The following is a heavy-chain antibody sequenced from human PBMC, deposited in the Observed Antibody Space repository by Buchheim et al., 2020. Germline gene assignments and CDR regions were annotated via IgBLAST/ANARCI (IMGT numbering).Heavy chain of an antibody. V-gene: IGHV3-30*04. Sequence: QVQLVESGGGVVRPGRSLRLSCAASGFTFSTYAMHWVRQAPGKGLEWVAAISFDGTDKYSADSVKGRLTISRDNSKNTLFLQMNSLRPEDTAVYYCARGGYYDSGAYYTGAFDLWGQGT. CDR3: ARGGYYDSGAYYTGAFDL. CDR1: GFTFSTYA. J-gene: IGHJ3*01. CDR2: ISFDGTDK. D-gene: IGHD3-22*01.